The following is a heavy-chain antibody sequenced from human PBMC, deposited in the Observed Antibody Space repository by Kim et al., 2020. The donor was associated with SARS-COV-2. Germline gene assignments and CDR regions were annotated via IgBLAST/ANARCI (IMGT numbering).Heavy chain of an antibody. D-gene: IGHD3-10*01. Sequence: AQKLQGRVTMTTDTSTSTAYMELRSLRSDDTAVYYCARVPNYYGSGSLDYWGQGTLVTVSS. CDR3: ARVPNYYGSGSLDY. J-gene: IGHJ4*02. V-gene: IGHV1-18*01.